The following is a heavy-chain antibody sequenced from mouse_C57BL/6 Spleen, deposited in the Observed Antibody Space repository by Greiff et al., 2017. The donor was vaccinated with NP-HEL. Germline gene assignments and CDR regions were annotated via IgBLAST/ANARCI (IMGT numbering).Heavy chain of an antibody. J-gene: IGHJ3*01. CDR1: GYTFTSYW. Sequence: QVQLKQPGAELVKPGASVKLSCKASGYTFTSYWMHWVKQRPGQGLEWIGMIHPNSGSTNYNEKFKSKATLTVDKSSSTAYMQLSSLTSEDSAVYYCAKIYDGFAYWGQGTLVTVSA. CDR2: IHPNSGST. CDR3: AKIYDGFAY. D-gene: IGHD2-12*01. V-gene: IGHV1-64*01.